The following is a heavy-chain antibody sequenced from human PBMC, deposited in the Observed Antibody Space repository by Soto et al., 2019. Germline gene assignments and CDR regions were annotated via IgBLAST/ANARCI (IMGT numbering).Heavy chain of an antibody. CDR2: IYWDDDK. Sequence: QITLKESGPTRVKPPQTLTLTCTFSGFLLTTSGVGVGWIRQPPGKALEWLALIYWDDDKRYSPSLKTRLTITKDTSKNQVVLTMTNMDPVDTATYYGAHRLWRCDKAWFDPWGQGTLVTFSS. CDR1: GFLLTTSGVG. V-gene: IGHV2-5*02. J-gene: IGHJ5*02. CDR3: AHRLWRCDKAWFDP. D-gene: IGHD2-21*01.